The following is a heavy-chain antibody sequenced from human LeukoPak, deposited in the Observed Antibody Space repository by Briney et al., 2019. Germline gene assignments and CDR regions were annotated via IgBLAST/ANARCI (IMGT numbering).Heavy chain of an antibody. D-gene: IGHD6-13*01. CDR2: ISSSSSYI. V-gene: IGHV3-21*01. CDR3: ARDVSSSWSGMDV. J-gene: IGHJ6*03. CDR1: GFTFSSYS. Sequence: GGSLRLSCAASGFTFSSYSMNWVRQAPGKGLEWVSSISSSSSYIYYADSVKGRFTISRDNAKNSLYLQMNSLRAEDTAVYYCARDVSSSWSGMDVWGKGTTVTVSS.